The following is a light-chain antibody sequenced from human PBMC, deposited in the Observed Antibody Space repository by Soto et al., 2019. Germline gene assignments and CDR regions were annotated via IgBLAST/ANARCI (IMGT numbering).Light chain of an antibody. CDR3: QQYNNWPPIT. J-gene: IGKJ5*01. CDR1: QSVGSK. Sequence: EIVLTHFPGALSFSRGEGATLSCRASQSVGSKLAWFQQKPGQAPRLLIYDASNRATGIPARFSGSGSGTDFTLTISRLEPGHFAVYYCQQYNNWPPITFGQGTRLEIK. V-gene: IGKV3-11*01. CDR2: DAS.